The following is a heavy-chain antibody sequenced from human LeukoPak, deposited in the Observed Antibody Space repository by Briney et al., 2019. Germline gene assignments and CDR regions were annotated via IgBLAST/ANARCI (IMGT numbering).Heavy chain of an antibody. J-gene: IGHJ3*02. V-gene: IGHV4-30-2*01. CDR1: GGSISSGGYS. Sequence: SQTLSLTCAVSGGSISSGGYSWSWIRQPPGKGLEWIGYIYHSGSTNYNPSLKSRVTISVDTSKNQFSLKLSSVTAADTAVYYCARGRDIVVVPAAIERCAFDIWGQGTMVTVSS. CDR3: ARGRDIVVVPAAIERCAFDI. CDR2: IYHSGST. D-gene: IGHD2-2*02.